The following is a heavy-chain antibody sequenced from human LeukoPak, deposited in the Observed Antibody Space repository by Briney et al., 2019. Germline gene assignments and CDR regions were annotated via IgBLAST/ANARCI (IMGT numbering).Heavy chain of an antibody. Sequence: PSETLSLTCTVSGGSINSDTYYWTWIRQPAGKGLEWIGRIDTSGSTNYNPSLKSRVTISVDTSKNQFSLKLSSVTAADTAVYYCATYMVRGVVMHAFDIWGQGTMVTVSS. D-gene: IGHD3-10*01. V-gene: IGHV4-61*02. J-gene: IGHJ3*02. CDR1: GGSINSDTYY. CDR3: ATYMVRGVVMHAFDI. CDR2: IDTSGST.